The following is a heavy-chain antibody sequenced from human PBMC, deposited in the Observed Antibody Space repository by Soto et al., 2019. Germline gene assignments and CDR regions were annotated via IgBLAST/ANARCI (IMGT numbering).Heavy chain of an antibody. CDR2: ISYDGSNK. V-gene: IGHV3-30-3*01. CDR3: ARDLGYSGGDCYSAFDI. D-gene: IGHD2-21*02. J-gene: IGHJ3*02. Sequence: GGSLRLSCAASGFTFSSYAMHWVRQAPGKGLEWVAVISYDGSNKYYADSVKGRFTISRDNSKNTLYLQMNSLRAEDTAVYYCARDLGYSGGDCYSAFDIWGQGTMVTVSS. CDR1: GFTFSSYA.